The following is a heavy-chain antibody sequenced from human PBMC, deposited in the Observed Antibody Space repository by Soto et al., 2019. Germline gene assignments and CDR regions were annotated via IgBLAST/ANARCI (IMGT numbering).Heavy chain of an antibody. CDR2: IIPIFGTA. CDR1: GGTFSSYA. J-gene: IGHJ3*02. V-gene: IGHV1-69*06. CDR3: ASGGSYFQVRQDAFDI. D-gene: IGHD1-26*01. Sequence: QVQLVQSGAEVKKPGSSVKVSCKASGGTFSSYAISWVRQAPGQGLEWMGGIIPIFGTANYAQKFQGRVTITGEKSTSTAYMGLSSLRSENTAVYYCASGGSYFQVRQDAFDIWGQGTMVTVSS.